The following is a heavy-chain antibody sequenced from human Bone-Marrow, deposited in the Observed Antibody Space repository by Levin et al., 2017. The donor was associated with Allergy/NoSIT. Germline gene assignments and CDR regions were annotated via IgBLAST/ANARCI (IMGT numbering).Heavy chain of an antibody. D-gene: IGHD6-19*01. CDR1: GFTFSSNA. Sequence: ETLSLTCAASGFTFSSNAMSWVRQAPGKGLEWVSSISISGRDTYYADSVKGRFTVSRDNSNNMLYLHMSGLRAGDTAVYYCAKKFTGWYLDSWGQGTVVTVSS. CDR3: AKKFTGWYLDS. CDR2: ISISGRDT. V-gene: IGHV3-23*01. J-gene: IGHJ4*02.